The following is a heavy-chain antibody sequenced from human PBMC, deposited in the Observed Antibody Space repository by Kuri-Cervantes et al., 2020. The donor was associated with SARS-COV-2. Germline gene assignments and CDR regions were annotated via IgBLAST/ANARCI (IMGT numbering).Heavy chain of an antibody. J-gene: IGHJ4*02. CDR3: NTVLEGTGDY. CDR2: MKSKTNGGKT. Sequence: GGSLRLSCAASGFTFSSYDMSWVRQPPGKGLEWVGRMKSKTNGGKTDYTKPVKGRSTNSRNDSNTTLNMQMNTLNTEDSAVYYGNTVLEGTGDYWGQGTLVTVSS. CDR1: GFTFSSYD. D-gene: IGHD1-14*01. V-gene: IGHV3-15*01.